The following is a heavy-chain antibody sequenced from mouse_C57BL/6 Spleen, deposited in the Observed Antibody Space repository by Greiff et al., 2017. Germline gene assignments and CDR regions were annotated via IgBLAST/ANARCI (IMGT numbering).Heavy chain of an antibody. V-gene: IGHV1-26*01. D-gene: IGHD1-1*01. CDR2: INPNYGGT. J-gene: IGHJ2*01. Sequence: EVQLQQSGPELVKPGASVKISCKASGYTFTDYYMNWVKQSHGKSLEWIGDINPNYGGTSYNQKFKGKATLTVDTSSSTAYMELRSLTSEDSSVYYCARSGGFTTGFDYWGQGTTLTVSS. CDR3: ARSGGFTTGFDY. CDR1: GYTFTDYY.